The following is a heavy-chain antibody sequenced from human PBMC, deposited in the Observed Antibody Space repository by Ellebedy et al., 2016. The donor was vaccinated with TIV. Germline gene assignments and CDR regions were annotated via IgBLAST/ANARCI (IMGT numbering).Heavy chain of an antibody. CDR2: IISIGSDK. D-gene: IGHD5-24*01. V-gene: IGHV3-21*06. CDR1: GFTFSNYN. J-gene: IGHJ5*02. CDR3: ARSPSPTKANWFDR. Sequence: PGGSLRLSCVASGFTFSNYNMNWVRQSPGKGLEWVSSIISIGSDKYYAESVKARFTISRDNAQDTLFLQMNSLRADDTALYYCARSPSPTKANWFDRWGQGTLVTVSS.